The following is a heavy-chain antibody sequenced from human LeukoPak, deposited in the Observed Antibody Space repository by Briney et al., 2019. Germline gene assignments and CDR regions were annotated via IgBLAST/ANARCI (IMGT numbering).Heavy chain of an antibody. V-gene: IGHV4-34*01. D-gene: IGHD4-23*01. Sequence: PSETLSLTCAVYGGSFSGHYWSWIRQPPGKGLEWIGEINHSGSTNYNPSLKSRVTISVDTSKNQFSLKLSSVTAADTAVYYCALGWYRSFGIWGQGTMVTVSS. CDR3: ALGWYRSFGI. CDR2: INHSGST. CDR1: GGSFSGHY. J-gene: IGHJ3*02.